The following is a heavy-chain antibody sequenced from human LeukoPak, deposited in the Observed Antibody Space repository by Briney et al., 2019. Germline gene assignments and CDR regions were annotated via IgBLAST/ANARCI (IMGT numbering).Heavy chain of an antibody. CDR1: GGSVSSGSYY. J-gene: IGHJ4*02. CDR2: IYYSGST. Sequence: SETLSLTCTVSGGSVSSGSYYWSWIRQPPGKGLEWIGYIYYSGSTNYNPSLKSRVTISVDTSKNQFSLKLSSVTAADTAVYYCARGQKVNDFWSGYRGLYFDYWGQGTLVTVSS. V-gene: IGHV4-61*01. D-gene: IGHD3-3*01. CDR3: ARGQKVNDFWSGYRGLYFDY.